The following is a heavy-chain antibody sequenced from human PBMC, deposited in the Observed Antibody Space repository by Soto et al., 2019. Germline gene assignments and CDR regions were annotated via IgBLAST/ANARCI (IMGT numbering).Heavy chain of an antibody. Sequence: SETLSLTCSVSGDSISTVDYFWAWVRQPPGQALEYIGYIYKSATTYYNPPFESRVAISLDTSKSQFSLNVTSLTAADTAVYFCARGRYCLTGRCFPNWFDSWGQGTLVTVSS. D-gene: IGHD2-15*01. J-gene: IGHJ5*01. CDR3: ARGRYCLTGRCFPNWFDS. V-gene: IGHV4-30-4*01. CDR1: GDSISTVDYF. CDR2: IYKSATT.